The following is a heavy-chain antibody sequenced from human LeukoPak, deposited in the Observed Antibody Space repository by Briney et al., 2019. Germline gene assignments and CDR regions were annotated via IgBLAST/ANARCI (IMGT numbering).Heavy chain of an antibody. V-gene: IGHV4-34*01. CDR3: ARIRKNIVVVPAVSVRYYYYYYMDV. CDR2: INHSGST. CDR1: GGSFSGYY. Sequence: SETLSLTCAVYGGSFSGYYWSWIRQSPGKGLEWIGEINHSGSTNYGPSLKSRVTISVDTSKNQFSLKLSSVTAADTAVYYCARIRKNIVVVPAVSVRYYYYYYMDVWGKGTTVTISS. D-gene: IGHD2-2*01. J-gene: IGHJ6*03.